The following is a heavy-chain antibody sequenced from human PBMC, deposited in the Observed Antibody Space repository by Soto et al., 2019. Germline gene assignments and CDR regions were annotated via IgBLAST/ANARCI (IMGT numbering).Heavy chain of an antibody. CDR3: AKGGDEVVATHKDAFDV. CDR1: GFTFSSYA. Sequence: HPGGSLRLSCAASGFTFSSYAMSWVRQAPGKGLEWVSAISGSGGTTYYADSVKGRFTISRDNSKNTLYLQMNSLRAEDTAVYYCAKGGDEVVATHKDAFDVWGQGTMVTVSS. CDR2: ISGSGGTT. J-gene: IGHJ3*01. D-gene: IGHD2-15*01. V-gene: IGHV3-23*01.